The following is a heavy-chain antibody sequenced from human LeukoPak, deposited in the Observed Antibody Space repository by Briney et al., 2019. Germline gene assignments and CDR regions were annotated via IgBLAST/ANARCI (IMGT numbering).Heavy chain of an antibody. V-gene: IGHV7-4-1*02. CDR1: GYTFTSYA. Sequence: GASVTVSCRASGYTFTSYAMNWVRQAPGQGLEGMGWINTNTGNPTYAQGFIGRFVFSLDTSVSPAYLQISSLKAEDTAVYYCGRVYGGGSTGAAFDIWGQGTMVTVSS. CDR2: INTNTGNP. CDR3: GRVYGGGSTGAAFDI. D-gene: IGHD3-16*01. J-gene: IGHJ3*02.